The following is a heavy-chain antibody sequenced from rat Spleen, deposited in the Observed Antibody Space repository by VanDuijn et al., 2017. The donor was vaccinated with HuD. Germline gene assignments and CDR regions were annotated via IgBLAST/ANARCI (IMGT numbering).Heavy chain of an antibody. CDR1: GFSLISYN. CDR2: IWSGGNT. CDR3: ARADVAGLSTDGI. D-gene: IGHD1-2*01. J-gene: IGHJ2*01. V-gene: IGHV2-30*01. Sequence: QVQLKESGPGLVQPSQTLSLTCTVSGFSLISYNVHWVRQPPGKGLEWMGVIWSGGNTDYNSDFKSRLSISRDTSKSQIYLKMNSLQIEDTATYFCARADVAGLSTDGIWGQGIMVTVSS.